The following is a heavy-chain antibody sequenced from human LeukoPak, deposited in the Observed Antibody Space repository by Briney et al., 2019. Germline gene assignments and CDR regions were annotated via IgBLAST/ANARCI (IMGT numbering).Heavy chain of an antibody. J-gene: IGHJ4*02. CDR2: ISSSGSTI. D-gene: IGHD6-19*01. V-gene: IGHV3-11*01. CDR1: GFTFSDYY. CDR3: ARDPQSSGWYD. Sequence: GGSLRLSCAASGFTFSDYYMSWIRQAPGKGXXWVSYISSSGSTIYYADSVKGRFTISRDNAKNSLYLQMNSLRAEDTAVYYCARDPQSSGWYDWGQGTLVTVSS.